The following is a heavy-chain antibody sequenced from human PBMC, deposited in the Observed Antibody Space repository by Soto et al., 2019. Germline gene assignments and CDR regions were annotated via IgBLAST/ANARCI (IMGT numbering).Heavy chain of an antibody. D-gene: IGHD2-15*01. CDR2: ISYDGSNK. CDR3: AGVSALRAFDP. Sequence: QVQLVESGGGVVQPGRSLRLSCAASGFTFSSYAMHWVRQAPGKGLEWVALISYDGSNKYYGDSVKGRFTISRDNSKNTVYLQMNSLSAEDTAVYYGAGVSALRAFDPWGQGTMVTVSS. V-gene: IGHV3-30-3*01. CDR1: GFTFSSYA. J-gene: IGHJ5*02.